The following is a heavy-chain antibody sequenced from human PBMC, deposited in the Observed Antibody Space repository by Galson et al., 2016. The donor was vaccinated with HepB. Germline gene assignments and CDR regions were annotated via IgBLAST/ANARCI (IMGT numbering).Heavy chain of an antibody. CDR2: VYPGNSEI. Sequence: QSGAEVKKPGESLKISCKGPGYRFANYWIGWVRQMPGKGLESMGIVYPGNSEIRYSPSFQGQVTISADKSITTVYLQWNSLKASDSAIYYCARHECRGSDCFSAYDFWGQGTVVTVSS. V-gene: IGHV5-51*01. J-gene: IGHJ3*01. D-gene: IGHD2-21*02. CDR3: ARHECRGSDCFSAYDF. CDR1: GYRFANYW.